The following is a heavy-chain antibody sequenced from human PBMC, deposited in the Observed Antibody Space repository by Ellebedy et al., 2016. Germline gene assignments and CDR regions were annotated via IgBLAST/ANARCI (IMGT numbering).Heavy chain of an antibody. V-gene: IGHV3-30-3*01. Sequence: GGSLRLSCAASGFSFSSYVMHWVRQAPGKGLEWVAVISYDGSNKYYADSVKGRFTISRDNSKNTLYLQMNSLRTEDTAVYYCARPLWFGELAGAFDIWGQGTMVTVSS. CDR1: GFSFSSYV. CDR2: ISYDGSNK. D-gene: IGHD3-10*01. CDR3: ARPLWFGELAGAFDI. J-gene: IGHJ3*02.